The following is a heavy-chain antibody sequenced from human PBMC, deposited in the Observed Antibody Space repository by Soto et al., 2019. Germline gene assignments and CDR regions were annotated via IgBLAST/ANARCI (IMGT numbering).Heavy chain of an antibody. Sequence: PGGSLRLSCAASGFTFSSYWMHWVRQAPGKGLVWVSRINSDGSSTSYADSVKGRFTISRDNAKNTLYLQMNSLRAEDTAVYYCARLKVRSSWLHDAFDIWGQGTMVTVSS. J-gene: IGHJ3*02. CDR3: ARLKVRSSWLHDAFDI. D-gene: IGHD6-13*01. CDR2: INSDGSST. V-gene: IGHV3-74*01. CDR1: GFTFSSYW.